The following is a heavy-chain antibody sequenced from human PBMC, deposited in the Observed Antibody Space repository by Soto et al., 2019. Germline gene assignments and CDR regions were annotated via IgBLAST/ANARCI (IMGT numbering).Heavy chain of an antibody. J-gene: IGHJ4*02. CDR1: GGSITSYY. V-gene: IGHV4-59*01. D-gene: IGHD2-15*01. Sequence: QVQLQESGPGLVKPSETLSLTCTVSGGSITSYYWNWIRQPPGKGLEWIGYIYSSRSTNYNPSLKGRVTMSLDTSKNQVSLNVTSVTAADTAVYYCAATPRYWGQGRLVTVSS. CDR2: IYSSRST. CDR3: AATPRY.